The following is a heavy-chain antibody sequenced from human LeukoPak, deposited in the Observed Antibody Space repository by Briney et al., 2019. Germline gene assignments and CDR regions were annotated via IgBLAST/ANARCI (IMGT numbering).Heavy chain of an antibody. J-gene: IGHJ4*02. Sequence: PGGSLRLSCAASGFTFSTYAMSWVRQDPGKGLEWVSAISGSGDRTFFADSVKGRFTISRDNSKNTLYLQMNSLRVEDTAVYYCAKDRVYLREFDYWGQGTLVTVSS. V-gene: IGHV3-23*01. CDR3: AKDRVYLREFDY. CDR2: ISGSGDRT. CDR1: GFTFSTYA. D-gene: IGHD5/OR15-5a*01.